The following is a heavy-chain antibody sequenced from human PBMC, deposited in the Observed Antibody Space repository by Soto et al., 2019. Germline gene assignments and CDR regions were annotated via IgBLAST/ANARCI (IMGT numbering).Heavy chain of an antibody. D-gene: IGHD2-2*01. Sequence: GGSLRLSCAAPGFTFSSYAMSWVRQAPGKGLEWVSAISGSGGSTYYADSVKGRFTISRDNSKNTLYLQMNSLRAEDTAVYYCAKGSRYCSSTSCYAFEDYWGQGTLVTVSS. CDR2: ISGSGGST. CDR3: AKGSRYCSSTSCYAFEDY. V-gene: IGHV3-23*01. J-gene: IGHJ4*02. CDR1: GFTFSSYA.